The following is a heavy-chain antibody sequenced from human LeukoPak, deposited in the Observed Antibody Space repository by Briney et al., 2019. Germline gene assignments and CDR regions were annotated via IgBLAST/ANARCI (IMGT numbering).Heavy chain of an antibody. Sequence: ASVKVSCKASGYTFTGYYMHWVRQAPGQGLEWMGWINPNSGGTNYAQKFQGWVTMTRDTSISTAYMELSRLRSDDTAVYYCARVSNYVDSDFDYWGQGTLVTVSS. J-gene: IGHJ4*02. D-gene: IGHD4-11*01. CDR1: GYTFTGYY. CDR2: INPNSGGT. V-gene: IGHV1-2*04. CDR3: ARVSNYVDSDFDY.